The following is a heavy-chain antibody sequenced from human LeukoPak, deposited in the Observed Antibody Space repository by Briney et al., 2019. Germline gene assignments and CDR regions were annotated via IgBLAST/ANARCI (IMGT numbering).Heavy chain of an antibody. CDR1: GYTFTGYY. V-gene: IGHV1-2*02. D-gene: IGHD2-15*01. J-gene: IGHJ5*02. CDR3: ARETSVVAATPWFDP. CDR2: INPNSGGT. Sequence: ASVKVSCKASGYTFTGYYMHWVRQAPGQGLEWMGWINPNSGGTNYAQKFQGRVTITADESTSTAYMELSSLRSEDTAVYYCARETSVVAATPWFDPWGQGTLVTVSS.